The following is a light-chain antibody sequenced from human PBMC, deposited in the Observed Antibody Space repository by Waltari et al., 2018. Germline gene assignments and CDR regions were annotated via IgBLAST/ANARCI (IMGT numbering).Light chain of an antibody. CDR1: SSNIGTNT. Sequence: QSVLTQPPSTSGTPGQTVTISCSGSSSNIGTNTLTCYPQSPGPAPNVLVFANYHRPSGVPNRFSASKSGTSASLVISGLQSEDEGDYFCAAWDDSLIGRVFGGGTTLTVL. CDR2: ANY. J-gene: IGLJ3*02. CDR3: AAWDDSLIGRV. V-gene: IGLV1-44*01.